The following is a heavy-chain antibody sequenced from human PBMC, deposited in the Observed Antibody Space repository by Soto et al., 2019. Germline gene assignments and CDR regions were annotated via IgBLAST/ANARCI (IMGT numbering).Heavy chain of an antibody. Sequence: SETLSLTCAVYGGSFSGYYWSWIRQPPGKGLEWIGEINNGGSSNYNPSLKSRGSMSVGTSNNQFSLKLTSVTAADTAVYYCARGRGDGYNQNWYFDLSGRGTLVTVS. D-gene: IGHD3-10*01. J-gene: IGHJ2*01. CDR1: GGSFSGYY. CDR3: ARGRGDGYNQNWYFDL. V-gene: IGHV4-34*01. CDR2: INNGGSS.